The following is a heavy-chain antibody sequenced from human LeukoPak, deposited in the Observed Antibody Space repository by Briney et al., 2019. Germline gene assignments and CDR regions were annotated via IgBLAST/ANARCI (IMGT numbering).Heavy chain of an antibody. Sequence: KPGGSLRLSCAASGFSFTNAWMTWVRQAPGKGLEWVSSISSSSSYIYYADSVKGRFTISRDNAKNSLYLQMNSLRAEDTAVYYCVARPGDYYYGMDVWGQGTTVTVSS. V-gene: IGHV3-21*01. CDR1: GFSFTNAW. J-gene: IGHJ6*02. D-gene: IGHD3-10*01. CDR3: VARPGDYYYGMDV. CDR2: ISSSSSYI.